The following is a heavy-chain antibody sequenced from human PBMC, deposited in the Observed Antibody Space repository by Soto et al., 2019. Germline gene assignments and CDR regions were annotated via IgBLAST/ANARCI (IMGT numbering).Heavy chain of an antibody. CDR3: ARDHSSGSQVDWSDP. CDR1: GCTCSSYA. J-gene: IGHJ5*02. D-gene: IGHD6-19*01. CDR2: IIPIFGTA. V-gene: IGHV1-69*13. Sequence: SVKVSCNASGCTCSSYAISWVRQAPGQGLEWMGGIIPIFGTANYAQKFQGRLTITADESTSTAYMELSSLRFEDTAVYYCARDHSSGSQVDWSDPWGQGLRFTVSS.